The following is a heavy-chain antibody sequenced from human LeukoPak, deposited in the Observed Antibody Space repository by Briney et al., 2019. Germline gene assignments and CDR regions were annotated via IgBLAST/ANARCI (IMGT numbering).Heavy chain of an antibody. CDR3: ARDSGSGNNDY. V-gene: IGHV1-3*01. J-gene: IGHJ4*02. CDR2: ISAGNGNT. CDR1: GYTFTSYA. Sequence: ASVKVSCKASGYTFTSYAIHWVRQAPGQRLEWMGWISAGNGNTKYSQSFQGRVTFISNTSATTAFMELSSLRSEDAAVYYCARDSGSGNNDYWGQGTLVTVSS. D-gene: IGHD1-26*01.